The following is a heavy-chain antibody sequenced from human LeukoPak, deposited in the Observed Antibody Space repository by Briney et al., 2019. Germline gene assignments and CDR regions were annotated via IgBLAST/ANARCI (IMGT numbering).Heavy chain of an antibody. V-gene: IGHV4-30-2*01. CDR2: IYHSGST. CDR3: ARATREYYYDSSGYSRYWYFDL. CDR1: GGSISSGGYS. J-gene: IGHJ2*01. Sequence: PSETLSLTCAVSGGSISSGGYSWSWIRQPPGKGLEWIGYIYHSGSTYYNPSLKSRVTISVDRSKNQFSLKLSSVTAADTAVYYCARATREYYYDSSGYSRYWYFDLWGRGTLVTVSS. D-gene: IGHD3-22*01.